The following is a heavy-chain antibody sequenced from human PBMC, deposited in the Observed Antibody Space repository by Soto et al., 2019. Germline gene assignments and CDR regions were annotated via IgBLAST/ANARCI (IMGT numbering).Heavy chain of an antibody. D-gene: IGHD4-4*01. CDR2: ISGGGSNT. CDR1: GFPFSSYV. Sequence: EVQLLESGGGLVQRGGSLRLSCAASGFPFSSYVMSWVRQAPGKGLEWVSGISGGGSNTFYADSVKGRFTISRDNSKNTLLLKMNSLGAEDTAVYYCAKDSNKYSSSLRGRYFDYWGQGIGVTVPS. J-gene: IGHJ4*02. CDR3: AKDSNKYSSSLRGRYFDY. V-gene: IGHV3-23*01.